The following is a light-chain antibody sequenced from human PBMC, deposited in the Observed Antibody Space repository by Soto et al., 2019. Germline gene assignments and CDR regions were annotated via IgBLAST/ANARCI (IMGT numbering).Light chain of an antibody. CDR1: SSDVGGYNY. Sequence: QSALTQPVSVSGSPGQSITISCTGSSSDVGGYNYVSWYQQHPGKAPKLMIYEVSNRPSGVSNRFSGSKSGNTASLTISGLQAEDEADYYCSSYTRTTLVVFGGGTKLTVL. CDR3: SSYTRTTLVV. CDR2: EVS. J-gene: IGLJ2*01. V-gene: IGLV2-14*01.